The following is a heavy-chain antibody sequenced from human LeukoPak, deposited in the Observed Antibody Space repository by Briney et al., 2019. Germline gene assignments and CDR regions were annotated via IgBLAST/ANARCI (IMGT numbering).Heavy chain of an antibody. V-gene: IGHV4-39*07. CDR1: GGSISSSSYY. J-gene: IGHJ4*02. CDR3: ARVAFSGHPTFVDY. Sequence: SETLSLTCTVSGGSISSSSYYWGWIRQPPGKGLEWIGSIYYSGSTYYNPSLKSRVTISVDTSKNQFSLKLSSVTAADTAVYYCARVAFSGHPTFVDYWGQGTLVTVSS. D-gene: IGHD2-15*01. CDR2: IYYSGST.